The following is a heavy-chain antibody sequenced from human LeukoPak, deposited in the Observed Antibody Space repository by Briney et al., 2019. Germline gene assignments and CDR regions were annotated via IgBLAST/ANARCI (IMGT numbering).Heavy chain of an antibody. D-gene: IGHD3-22*01. V-gene: IGHV4-31*03. CDR2: IYYSGST. CDR1: GGSISSGGYY. J-gene: IGHJ4*02. Sequence: SQTLSLTCTVSGGSISSGGYYWSWIRQHPGKGLEWIGYIYYSGSTYYNPSLKSRVTMSVDTSKSQFSLKLSSVTAADTAVYYCARGPWGYYDSSGYYDRWGQGTLVTVSS. CDR3: ARGPWGYYDSSGYYDR.